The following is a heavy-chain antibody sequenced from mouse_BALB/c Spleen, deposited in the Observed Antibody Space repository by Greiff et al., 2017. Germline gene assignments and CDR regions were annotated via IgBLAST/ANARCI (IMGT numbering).Heavy chain of an antibody. D-gene: IGHD4-1*01. Sequence: DVKLVESGGGLVQPGGSLRLSCATSGFTFTDYYMSWVRQPPGKALEWLGFIRNKANGYTTEYSASVKGRFTISRDNSQSILYLQMNTLRAEDSATYYCARDISGTDYAMDYWGQGTSVTVSS. J-gene: IGHJ4*01. V-gene: IGHV7-3*02. CDR1: GFTFTDYY. CDR3: ARDISGTDYAMDY. CDR2: IRNKANGYTT.